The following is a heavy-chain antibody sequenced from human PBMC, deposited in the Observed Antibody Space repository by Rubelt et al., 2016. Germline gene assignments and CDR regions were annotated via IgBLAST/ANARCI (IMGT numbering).Heavy chain of an antibody. V-gene: IGHV3-30*04. J-gene: IGHJ4*02. CDR2: ISDDGSNK. CDR3: ARPGGGY. Sequence: VQLVESGGGVVQPGRSLRLSCAASGFTFSRYAIHWVRQAPGKGLEWVALISDDGSNKYYADSVKGRFTISRDNAKNSLYLQMNSLRAEDTAVYYCARPGGGYWGQGTLVTVSS. D-gene: IGHD3-16*01. CDR1: GFTFSRYA.